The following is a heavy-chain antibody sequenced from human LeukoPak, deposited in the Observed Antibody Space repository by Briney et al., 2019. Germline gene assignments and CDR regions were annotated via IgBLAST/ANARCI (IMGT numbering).Heavy chain of an antibody. CDR2: IYYSGST. Sequence: PSEALSLTCTVSGGSISSYYWSWIRQPPGKGLEWIGSIYYSGSTYYNPCLKSRVTISVDTSKNQFSLKLISVTAADTAVYYCATHLEEQWLVREIHYYYMDVWGKGTTVTISS. D-gene: IGHD6-19*01. CDR1: GGSISSYY. V-gene: IGHV4-59*05. J-gene: IGHJ6*03. CDR3: ATHLEEQWLVREIHYYYMDV.